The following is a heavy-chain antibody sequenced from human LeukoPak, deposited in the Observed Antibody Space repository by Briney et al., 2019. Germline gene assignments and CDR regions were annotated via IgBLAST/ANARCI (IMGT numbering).Heavy chain of an antibody. Sequence: GGTLRLSCAASGFTFSSYGMSWVRQAPGKGLEWVSAISGSGGSTYYADSVKGRFTISRDNAKNSLYLQMNSLRAEDTAVYYCARARYDSSGYYGILDYWGQGTLVTVSS. CDR2: ISGSGGST. CDR3: ARARYDSSGYYGILDY. J-gene: IGHJ4*02. CDR1: GFTFSSYG. V-gene: IGHV3-23*01. D-gene: IGHD3-22*01.